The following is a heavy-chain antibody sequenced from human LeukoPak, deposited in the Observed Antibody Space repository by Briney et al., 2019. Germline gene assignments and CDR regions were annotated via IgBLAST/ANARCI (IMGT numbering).Heavy chain of an antibody. CDR3: ARGLSIAVAGTWIY. D-gene: IGHD6-19*01. Sequence: SETLSLTCTVSGYSISSGYYWGWIRQPPGKGLEWIGSIYHSGSTYYNPSLKSRVTISVDTSKNQFSLKLSSVTAADTAVYYCARGLSIAVAGTWIYWGQGTLVTVSS. CDR1: GYSISSGYY. CDR2: IYHSGST. J-gene: IGHJ4*02. V-gene: IGHV4-38-2*02.